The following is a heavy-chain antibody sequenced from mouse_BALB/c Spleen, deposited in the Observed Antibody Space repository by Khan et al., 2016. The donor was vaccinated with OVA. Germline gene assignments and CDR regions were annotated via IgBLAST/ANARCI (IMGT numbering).Heavy chain of an antibody. Sequence: QVHLQQSGAELAKPGASVKMSCKAFASPFITYWIFWVNQRPGRGLEWFGYFIPTIGYTEYKQNFKDKATLTADKSSRTAYLQLSRLTSEDSAVYYCARRGLRWDFDYWGQGTTLTVSS. V-gene: IGHV1-7*01. J-gene: IGHJ2*01. D-gene: IGHD1-1*01. CDR3: ARRGLRWDFDY. CDR2: FIPTIGYT. CDR1: ASPFITYW.